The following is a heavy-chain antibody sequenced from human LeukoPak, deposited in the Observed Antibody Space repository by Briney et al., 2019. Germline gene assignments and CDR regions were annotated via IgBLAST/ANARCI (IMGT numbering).Heavy chain of an antibody. CDR1: GFTFSIYG. J-gene: IGHJ4*02. D-gene: IGHD6-19*01. CDR3: ARGRPSGWYFGVY. CDR2: IRFDGSEK. V-gene: IGHV3-30*02. Sequence: GGSLRVSCAASGFTFSIYGMHWVRQAPGKGLEWVAFIRFDGSEKYYADSVKGRFTISRDNSKNTLYLQMNSLRAEDTAVYYCARGRPSGWYFGVYWGQGTLVTVSS.